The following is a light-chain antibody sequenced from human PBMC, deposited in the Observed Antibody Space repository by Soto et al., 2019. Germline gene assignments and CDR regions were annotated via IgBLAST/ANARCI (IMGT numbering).Light chain of an antibody. CDR2: AAS. Sequence: DIPMTQSPSSLSASVGDRVTITCRASQNINSYLNWYQQKVGKAPKLLINAASTLQSGVPLRFRGSGSGTDFTLTISSLQPEDFVTYYCQESYNLHTFGGGTKVEIK. CDR3: QESYNLHT. J-gene: IGKJ4*01. V-gene: IGKV1-39*01. CDR1: QNINSY.